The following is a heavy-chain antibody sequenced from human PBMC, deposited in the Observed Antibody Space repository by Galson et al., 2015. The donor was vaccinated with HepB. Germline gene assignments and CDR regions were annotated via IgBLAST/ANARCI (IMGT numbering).Heavy chain of an antibody. V-gene: IGHV3-48*04. CDR2: ISSSSTTI. D-gene: IGHD4/OR15-4a*01. CDR3: AKSWGYDNGVDY. CDR1: GFIFSDYS. Sequence: SLRLSCAGSGFIFSDYSLNWVRQAPGKGLEWLAYISSSSTTIYYADSVKGRFTISRDNAKNSLYLQMNRLRAEDTAMYYCAKSWGYDNGVDYWGQGTLVAVSS. J-gene: IGHJ4*02.